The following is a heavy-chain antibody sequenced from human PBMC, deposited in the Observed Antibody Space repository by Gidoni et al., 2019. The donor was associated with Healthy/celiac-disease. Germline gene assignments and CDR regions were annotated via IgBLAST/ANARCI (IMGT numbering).Heavy chain of an antibody. Sequence: QVQLVQSGAEVKKPGASVKVSCKASGYTFTSYGISWVRQAPGQGLEWMGWISAYNVNTNYAQKLQCRVTMTPDTSTSTAYMELRSLRSDDTAVYYCARDFLGYYDSSGLCDYWGQGTLVTVSS. CDR3: ARDFLGYYDSSGLCDY. V-gene: IGHV1-18*01. CDR1: GYTFTSYG. J-gene: IGHJ4*02. D-gene: IGHD3-22*01. CDR2: ISAYNVNT.